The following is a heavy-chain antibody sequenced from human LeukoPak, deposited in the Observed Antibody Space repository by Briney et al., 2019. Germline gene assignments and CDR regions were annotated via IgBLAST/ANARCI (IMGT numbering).Heavy chain of an antibody. V-gene: IGHV3-23*01. CDR2: ISGGGDST. Sequence: QPGGSLRLSCVASGFTVSSNYMSWVRQAPGKGLEWVSSISGGGDSTEYADSVRGRFTISRDNFENTVSLQMNSLRAEDTAIYYCAKVLSSAKVLSSHYSFDYWGQGTLVTVSS. CDR1: GFTVSSNY. J-gene: IGHJ4*02. CDR3: AKVLSSAKVLSSHYSFDY. D-gene: IGHD3-10*01.